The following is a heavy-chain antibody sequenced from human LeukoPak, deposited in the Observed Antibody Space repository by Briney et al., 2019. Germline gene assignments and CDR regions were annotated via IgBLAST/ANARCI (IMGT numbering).Heavy chain of an antibody. CDR2: IYYSGST. J-gene: IGHJ5*02. CDR3: ARSMVQGDFNWFDP. V-gene: IGHV4-59*01. D-gene: IGHD3-10*01. Sequence: SETLPLTCTVSGGSISSYYWSWIRQPPGQGLEWIGYIYYSGSTNYNPSLKSRVTISVDTSKNQFSLKLSSVTAADTAVYYCARSMVQGDFNWFDPWGQGTLVTVSS. CDR1: GGSISSYY.